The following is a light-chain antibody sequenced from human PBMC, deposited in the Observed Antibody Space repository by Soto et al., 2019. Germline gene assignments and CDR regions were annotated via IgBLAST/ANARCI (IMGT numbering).Light chain of an antibody. CDR2: ENN. CDR1: SSNIGNKY. V-gene: IGLV1-51*02. J-gene: IGLJ2*01. Sequence: QSVLTQPPSVSAAPGQKVTISCSGSSSNIGNKYVSWYQQLPGTAPKLLIYENNKRPSGIPDRFSGSKSGTSATLGITGLQTGEEVVYYCGTWDSSMSAVFGGGTKLTV. CDR3: GTWDSSMSAV.